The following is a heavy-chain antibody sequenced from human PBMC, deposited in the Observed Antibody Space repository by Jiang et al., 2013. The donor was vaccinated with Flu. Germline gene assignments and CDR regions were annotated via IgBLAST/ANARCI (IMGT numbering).Heavy chain of an antibody. D-gene: IGHD3-10*01. J-gene: IGHJ4*02. CDR3: ACITMVRGVSDWDY. Sequence: LESGGGVVQPGRSLRLSCAASGFTFSSYGMHWVRQAPGKGLEWVAVIWYDGSNKYYADSVKGRFTISRDNSKNTLYLQMNSLRAEDTAVYYCACITMVRGVSDWDYWGQGTLVTVSS. CDR2: IWYDGSNK. CDR1: GFTFSSYG. V-gene: IGHV3-33*01.